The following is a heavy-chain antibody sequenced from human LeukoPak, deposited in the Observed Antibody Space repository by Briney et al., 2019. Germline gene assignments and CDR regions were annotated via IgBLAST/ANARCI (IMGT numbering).Heavy chain of an antibody. Sequence: SETLSLTCAVYGGSFSGYYWSWIRQPPGKGLEWIGEINHSGSTNYNPSLKSRVTISVDTSKNQFSLKLSSVTAADTAVYYCARLLRASIAARRVSYYFDYWGQGTLVTVSS. CDR3: ARLLRASIAARRVSYYFDY. CDR1: GGSFSGYY. CDR2: INHSGST. D-gene: IGHD6-6*01. J-gene: IGHJ4*02. V-gene: IGHV4-34*01.